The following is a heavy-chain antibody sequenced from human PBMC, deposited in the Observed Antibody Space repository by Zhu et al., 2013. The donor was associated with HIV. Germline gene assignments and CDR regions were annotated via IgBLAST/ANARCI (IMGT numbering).Heavy chain of an antibody. J-gene: IGHJ4*02. CDR3: ARGEGSDNTGYWVY. CDR1: GGTFSNYA. D-gene: IGHD3-22*01. V-gene: IGHV1-69*01. Sequence: QVQLVQSGAEVKKPGSSVKVSCKASGGTFSNYAITWVRQAPGQGLEWMGGIIPIFGTTNYAQKFQGRVTITADESTSTAYMELSSLRSEDTAVYYCARGEGSDNTGYWVYWGQGTLVTVPS. CDR2: IIPIFGTT.